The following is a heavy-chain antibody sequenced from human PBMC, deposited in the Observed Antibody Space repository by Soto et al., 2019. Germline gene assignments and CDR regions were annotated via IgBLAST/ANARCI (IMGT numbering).Heavy chain of an antibody. D-gene: IGHD2-2*01. V-gene: IGHV2-5*02. CDR2: LYWDDDK. CDR1: GFSLSSIGVG. CDR3: AHTIVVVPTAHDAFDV. J-gene: IGHJ3*01. Sequence: QITLKESGPTLVKPTQTLTLTCTFSGFSLSSIGVGVGWIRQPPGKALEWLGILYWDDDKHYSPSLKSRISIAKDTSKDQVVLTLTNMDPVYTATYYCAHTIVVVPTAHDAFDVWGQGTMVTVSS.